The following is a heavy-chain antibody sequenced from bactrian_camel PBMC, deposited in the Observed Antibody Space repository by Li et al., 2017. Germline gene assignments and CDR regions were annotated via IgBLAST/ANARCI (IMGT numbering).Heavy chain of an antibody. CDR3: AAQYGLGTCKFWAYSDNMDY. D-gene: IGHD1*01. CDR1: RDFVDADAE. V-gene: IGHV3S53*01. CDR2: ISPDGKK. J-gene: IGHJ4*01. Sequence: HVQLVESGGGSVQIGGSLTLTCVASRDFVDADAEWGWFRQTPGAQCEMVASISPDGKKYYYVDSVKGRFTMSRDNAKNIWYLQMNNLEPEDSAMYRCAAQYGLGTCKFWAYSDNMDYWGHGTQVT.